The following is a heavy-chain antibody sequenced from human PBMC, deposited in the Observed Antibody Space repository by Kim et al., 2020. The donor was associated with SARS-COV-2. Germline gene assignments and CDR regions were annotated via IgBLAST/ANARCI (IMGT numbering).Heavy chain of an antibody. CDR2: ISSSSSYI. D-gene: IGHD2-15*01. J-gene: IGHJ5*02. Sequence: GGSLRLSCAASGFTFSSYSMNWVRQAPGKGLEWVSSISSSSSYIYYADSVKGRFTISRDNAKNSLYLQMNSLRAEDTAVYYCARLAQKDIVVVVAATRSNWFDPGGQGTLVTVSS. CDR1: GFTFSSYS. CDR3: ARLAQKDIVVVVAATRSNWFDP. V-gene: IGHV3-21*01.